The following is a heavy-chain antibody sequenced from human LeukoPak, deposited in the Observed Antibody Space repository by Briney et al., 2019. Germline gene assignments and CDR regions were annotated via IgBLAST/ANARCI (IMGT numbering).Heavy chain of an antibody. J-gene: IGHJ4*02. CDR2: ISAGGGTT. V-gene: IGHV3-23*01. CDR1: GFTFSHYG. CDR3: AKDLRVNYGGNY. D-gene: IGHD4-23*01. Sequence: PGGSLRLSCAASGFTFSHYGVTWVRQALGRGLEWVSTISAGGGTTDYADSVKGRFTISRDDSKNTLYLQMNNLRAEDTAIYYCAKDLRVNYGGNYWGQGTQVTVSS.